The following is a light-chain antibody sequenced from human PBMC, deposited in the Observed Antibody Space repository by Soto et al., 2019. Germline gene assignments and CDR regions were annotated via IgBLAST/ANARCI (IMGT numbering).Light chain of an antibody. V-gene: IGKV3-20*01. J-gene: IGKJ1*01. Sequence: EIVLTQSPGTLSLSPGETATLSCRASQSVSSSYFAWYQQKPGQAPRLLIYGASSRATGIPDRFSGSGSGTDFTLTISRLEPEDFAVYYCHQYGSSPRTFGQGTKVEIK. CDR2: GAS. CDR1: QSVSSSY. CDR3: HQYGSSPRT.